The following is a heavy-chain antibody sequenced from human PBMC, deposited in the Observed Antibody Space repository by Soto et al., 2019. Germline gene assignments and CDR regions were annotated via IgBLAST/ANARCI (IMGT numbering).Heavy chain of an antibody. Sequence: QVQLVQSGAEVKRPGSSVKVSCEASGGTFSSLGFTWVRQAPGQGLEWMGGIIPISGRTTFAPKFLGRVTITADESTRTTYMELTALTSDDTAIYYCATRGTQGRWLEFADCWGQGTLVTVSS. V-gene: IGHV1-69*01. J-gene: IGHJ4*02. CDR3: ATRGTQGRWLEFADC. D-gene: IGHD5-12*01. CDR2: IIPISGRT. CDR1: GGTFSSLG.